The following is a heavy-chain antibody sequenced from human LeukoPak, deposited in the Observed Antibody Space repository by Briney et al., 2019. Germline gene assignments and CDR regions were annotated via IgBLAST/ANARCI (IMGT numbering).Heavy chain of an antibody. J-gene: IGHJ4*02. CDR3: AGSENYYDSSGYYRISFDY. D-gene: IGHD3-22*01. Sequence: SETLSLTCTVSGGSISSGSYYWSWIRQPAGTGLEWIGRIYTSGSTNYNPSLKSRVTISVDTSKNQFSLKLSSVTAADTAVYYCAGSENYYDSSGYYRISFDYWGQGTLVTVSS. CDR2: IYTSGST. V-gene: IGHV4-61*02. CDR1: GGSISSGSYY.